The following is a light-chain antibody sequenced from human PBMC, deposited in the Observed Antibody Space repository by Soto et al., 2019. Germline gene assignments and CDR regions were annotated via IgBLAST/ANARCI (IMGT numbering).Light chain of an antibody. Sequence: QSALTQPASVSGSPGQSITISCTGTSSDVGDYNYVSWYQHHPGKAPKLMIYDVSNRPSGVSNRFSGSKSGNTASLTISGLQGEEEADYYCNSFTTSRALVFGGGTKLTVL. CDR3: NSFTTSRALV. CDR1: SSDVGDYNY. V-gene: IGLV2-14*03. J-gene: IGLJ2*01. CDR2: DVS.